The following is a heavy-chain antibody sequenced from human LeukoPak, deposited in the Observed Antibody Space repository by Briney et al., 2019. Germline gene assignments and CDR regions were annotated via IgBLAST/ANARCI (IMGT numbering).Heavy chain of an antibody. V-gene: IGHV3-23*01. J-gene: IGHJ4*02. Sequence: TGGSLRLSCAASGLTFSSYGMHWVRQAPGKGLEWVSAISGSGGSTYYADSVKGRFTISRDNSKNTLYLQMNSLRAEDTAVYYCAKGYYYDSSGYYYGFDYWGQGTLVTVSS. D-gene: IGHD3-22*01. CDR3: AKGYYYDSSGYYYGFDY. CDR2: ISGSGGST. CDR1: GLTFSSYG.